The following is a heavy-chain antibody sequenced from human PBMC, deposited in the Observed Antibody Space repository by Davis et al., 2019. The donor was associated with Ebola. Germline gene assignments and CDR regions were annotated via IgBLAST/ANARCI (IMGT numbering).Heavy chain of an antibody. CDR1: GYTFTAYY. CDR3: ARLGTISAIYGWFDP. J-gene: IGHJ5*02. D-gene: IGHD5-24*01. Sequence: ASVKVSCKTSGYTFTAYYIQWVRQAPGQGLEWMGWINPKSGGTDSPQKFQGRVTMTGDTSISTVYMELSRLTSDDTAVYYCARLGTISAIYGWFDPWGQGTLVTVSS. CDR2: INPKSGGT. V-gene: IGHV1-2*02.